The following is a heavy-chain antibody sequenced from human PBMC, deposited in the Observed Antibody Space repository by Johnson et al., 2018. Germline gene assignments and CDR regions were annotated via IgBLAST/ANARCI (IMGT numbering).Heavy chain of an antibody. CDR3: AKDHAVGASSGVAFDI. CDR1: GFTFSSYG. Sequence: VQLVESGGGVVQPGRSLRLSCAASGFTFSSYGMHWVRQAPGKGLEWVAVISYDGSNKYYADSVKGRFTISRDNSNNTLYLQMNSLSAEDTAVYYCAKDHAVGASSGVAFDIWGQGTMVTVAS. CDR2: ISYDGSNK. D-gene: IGHD1-26*01. V-gene: IGHV3-30*18. J-gene: IGHJ3*02.